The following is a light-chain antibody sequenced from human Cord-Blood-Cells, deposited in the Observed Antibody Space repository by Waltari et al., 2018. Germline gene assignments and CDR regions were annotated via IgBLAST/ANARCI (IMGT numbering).Light chain of an antibody. V-gene: IGKV3-11*01. CDR2: DAS. J-gene: IGKJ4*01. CDR3: QQRSNWPLT. Sequence: EIVLTQSPATLSLSPGDRATLSCRASQSVSSYIAWYQQKPGQAPRLLIYDASNRATGIPDRFSGSGSGTDFTLTISSLEPEDFAVYYCQQRSNWPLTFGGGTKVEIK. CDR1: QSVSSY.